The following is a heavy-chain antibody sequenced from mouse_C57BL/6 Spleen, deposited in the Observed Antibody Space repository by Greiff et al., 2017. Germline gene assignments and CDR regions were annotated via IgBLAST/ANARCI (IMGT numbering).Heavy chain of an antibody. CDR2: IHPNSGST. D-gene: IGHD1-2*01. J-gene: IGHJ2*01. CDR1: GYTFTSYW. V-gene: IGHV1-64*01. CDR3: ASLLRHYFDY. Sequence: QVQLKQPGAELVKPGASVKLSCKASGYTFTSYWMHWVKQRPGQGLEWIGMIHPNSGSTNYNEKFKSKATLTVDKSSSTAYMQLSSLTSEDSAVDYCASLLRHYFDYWGQGTTLTVSS.